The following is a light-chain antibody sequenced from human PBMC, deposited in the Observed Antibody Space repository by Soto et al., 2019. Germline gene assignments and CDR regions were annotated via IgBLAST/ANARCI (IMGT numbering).Light chain of an antibody. Sequence: VLRVYPGTLSLSRGERATLSCSASQTVRNNYLAWYQQKPGQAPRLLIYAASSRATGNPDRFSGGGSGTDITLTISLLEPEDFAVYYCQQFSSHPRTFGGGTNVDIK. CDR3: QQFSSHPRT. CDR2: AAS. J-gene: IGKJ4*01. CDR1: QTVRNNY. V-gene: IGKV3-20*01.